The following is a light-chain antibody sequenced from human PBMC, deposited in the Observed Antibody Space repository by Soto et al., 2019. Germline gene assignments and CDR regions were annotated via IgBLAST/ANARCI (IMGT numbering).Light chain of an antibody. J-gene: IGKJ1*01. CDR1: QSVSSNY. CDR3: QQYNNWPRT. CDR2: GAS. Sequence: ESVLTQSPGTLSLSPGERATLSCRASQSVSSNYLAWYQQKPGQAPRLLIYGASTRATGIPDRFSGSGSGTDFTLTISRLEPDDFAVYYCQQYNNWPRTFGQGTKVDI. V-gene: IGKV3-20*01.